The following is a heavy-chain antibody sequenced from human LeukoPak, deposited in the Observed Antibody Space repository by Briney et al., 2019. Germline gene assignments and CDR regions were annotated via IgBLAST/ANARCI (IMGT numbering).Heavy chain of an antibody. J-gene: IGHJ3*02. D-gene: IGHD3-16*01. Sequence: GGSLRLSCAASGFTFSSYGMHWVRQAPGKGLEWVAVILNDGSQEKYADSVKGRFTISRDNSKNTLFLQMNSLRAEDTAVYYCARDDALGDNALDIWGQGTMVTVSS. V-gene: IGHV3-33*01. CDR2: ILNDGSQE. CDR3: ARDDALGDNALDI. CDR1: GFTFSSYG.